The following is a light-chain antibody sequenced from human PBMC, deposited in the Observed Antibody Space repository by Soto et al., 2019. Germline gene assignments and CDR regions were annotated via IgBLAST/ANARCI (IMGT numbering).Light chain of an antibody. CDR1: QSISSW. Sequence: DIQMTQSPSTLSASVGDRVTITCRASQSISSWLAWYQQKPGKAPKLLIYKASSLESGVPSRFSGSGAGTEFTLTISSLQPDDFATYHCQQYNSYAFTFGQGTKLAIK. CDR2: KAS. CDR3: QQYNSYAFT. V-gene: IGKV1-5*03. J-gene: IGKJ2*01.